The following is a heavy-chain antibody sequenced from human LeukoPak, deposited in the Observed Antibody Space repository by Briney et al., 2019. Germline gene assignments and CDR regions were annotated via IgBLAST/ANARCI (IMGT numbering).Heavy chain of an antibody. CDR3: ARGSGWYYFAY. D-gene: IGHD6-19*01. Sequence: ASVKVSCKASGYTFTGSYVHWVRQAPGQGLEWMGWINPNSGGTNYAQRFQGRVTMTRDTSISTAYMELSRLRSDDTAVYYCARGSGWYYFAYWGQGTLVTVSS. CDR1: GYTFTGSY. J-gene: IGHJ4*02. CDR2: INPNSGGT. V-gene: IGHV1-2*02.